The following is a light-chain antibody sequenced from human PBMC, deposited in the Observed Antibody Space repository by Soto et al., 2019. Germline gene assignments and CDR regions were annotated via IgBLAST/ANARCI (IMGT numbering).Light chain of an antibody. Sequence: EIVITQSPATLSVCPGVRATLSCRASQSVSSNLAWYQQKPGQAPRLLIYGASTRATGIPARFSGSGSGTEFTLTISSLQSEDFAVYYCQQYNNWPQTFGQRTKVVIK. V-gene: IGKV3-15*01. CDR3: QQYNNWPQT. J-gene: IGKJ1*01. CDR2: GAS. CDR1: QSVSSN.